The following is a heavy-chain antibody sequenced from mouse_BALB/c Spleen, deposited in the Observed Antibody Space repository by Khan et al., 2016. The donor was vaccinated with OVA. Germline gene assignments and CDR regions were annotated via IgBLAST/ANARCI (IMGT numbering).Heavy chain of an antibody. CDR1: GFTFSTYG. D-gene: IGHD1-1*01. V-gene: IGHV5-6*01. Sequence: EVELVESGGDLVKPGGSLKLSCAASGFTFSTYGMSWVRQTPDKRLEWVAGISTGGSYTYYPDSVKGRFTISRDNAKNTLYLQMSSLKSEDTAMYYCTRLAYYYKSEGFAYWGQGTLVSVSA. J-gene: IGHJ3*01. CDR2: ISTGGSYT. CDR3: TRLAYYYKSEGFAY.